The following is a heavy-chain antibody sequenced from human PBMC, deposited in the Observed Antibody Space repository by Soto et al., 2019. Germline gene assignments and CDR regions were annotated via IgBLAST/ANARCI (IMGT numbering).Heavy chain of an antibody. V-gene: IGHV4-59*01. CDR2: IFYTGRT. Sequence: SETLSLTCTVSGGSISSYSWSWIRQSPWKGLEWIGYIFYTGRTNYNPSLKSRVTISVDTSKNQFFLKLSSVTAADTAVYYCARRAYGGKPPPLEYSWFGHWGQGTLVTVSS. CDR1: GGSISSYS. D-gene: IGHD4-17*01. J-gene: IGHJ5*02. CDR3: ARRAYGGKPPPLEYSWFGH.